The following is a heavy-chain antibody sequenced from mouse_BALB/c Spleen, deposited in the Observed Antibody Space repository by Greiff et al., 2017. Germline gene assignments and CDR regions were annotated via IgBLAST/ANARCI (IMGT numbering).Heavy chain of an antibody. CDR2: ILPGSGST. CDR1: GYTFSSYW. CDR3: AREDYRYPWFAY. J-gene: IGHJ3*01. D-gene: IGHD2-14*01. Sequence: VQLQQSGAELMKPGASVKISCKATGYTFSSYWIEWVKQRPGHGLEWIGEILPGSGSTNYNEKFKGKATFTADTSSNTAYMQLSSLTSEDSAVYYCAREDYRYPWFAYWGQGTLVTVSA. V-gene: IGHV1-9*01.